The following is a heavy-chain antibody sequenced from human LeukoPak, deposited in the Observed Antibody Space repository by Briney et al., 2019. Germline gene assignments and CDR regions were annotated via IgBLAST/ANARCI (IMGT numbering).Heavy chain of an antibody. Sequence: ASVKVSCKASGYTFTGYYMHWVRRAPGQGLEWMGWINPNSGGTNYAQKFQGRVTMTRDTSISTAYMELSRLRSDDTAVYYCARGPLIAAADIDYYYYMDVWGKGTTVTVSS. D-gene: IGHD6-13*01. CDR3: ARGPLIAAADIDYYYYMDV. J-gene: IGHJ6*03. V-gene: IGHV1-2*02. CDR2: INPNSGGT. CDR1: GYTFTGYY.